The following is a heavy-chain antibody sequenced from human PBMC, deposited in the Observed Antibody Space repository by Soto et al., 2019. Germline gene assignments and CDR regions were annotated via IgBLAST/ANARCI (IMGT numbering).Heavy chain of an antibody. CDR2: IYYSGST. CDR3: ARWVPFGVVISFDY. Sequence: SETLSLTCTVSGGSISSYYWSWIRQPPGKGLEWIGYIYYSGSTNYNPSLKSRVTISVDTSKNQFSLKLSSVTAADTAVYYCARWVPFGVVISFDYWGQGTLVTVSS. CDR1: GGSISSYY. V-gene: IGHV4-59*01. D-gene: IGHD3-3*01. J-gene: IGHJ4*02.